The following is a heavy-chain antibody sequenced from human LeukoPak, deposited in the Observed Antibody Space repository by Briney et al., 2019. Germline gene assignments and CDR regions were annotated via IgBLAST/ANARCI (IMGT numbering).Heavy chain of an antibody. V-gene: IGHV1-46*01. CDR1: GYTLTTYY. CDR3: ARARYAGNQIDY. J-gene: IGHJ4*02. Sequence: EASVKVSCKASGYTLTTYYMHWGRQAPGQGLEWMGIIIPSDGRTTFSQNFQGRVTMTRDTSTSTVYMELSSLTSEDTAVYYCARARYAGNQIDYWGQGTLVTVSS. D-gene: IGHD2-8*01. CDR2: IIPSDGRT.